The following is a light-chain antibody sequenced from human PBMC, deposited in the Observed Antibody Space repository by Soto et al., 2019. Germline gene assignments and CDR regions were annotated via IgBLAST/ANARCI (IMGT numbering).Light chain of an antibody. CDR2: DTS. CDR3: QQRCNWPPVT. CDR1: RSVSGC. Sequence: EIVLTQSPATLSLSPGERATLSCRASRSVSGCIAWYQQKSGQAPRLLIFDTSDRATGVPARFSGSGSGTDVTLTISSLEPEDFAVYYCQQRCNWPPVTFGGGTKVEIK. J-gene: IGKJ4*01. V-gene: IGKV3-11*01.